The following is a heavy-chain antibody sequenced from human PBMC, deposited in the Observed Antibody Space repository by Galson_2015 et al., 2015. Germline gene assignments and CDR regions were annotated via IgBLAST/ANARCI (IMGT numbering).Heavy chain of an antibody. CDR3: ARSQIRDHSVLTEVTLFDP. D-gene: IGHD2-8*02. Sequence: SVKVSCKASGYTFSDFTIQWVRQAPGQGLEWLGWINAGAGITKFARQFQGRLSMTRDTSTATVYMDLSSLRSEDTAVYYCARSQIRDHSVLTEVTLFDPWGQGTLVIVSS. CDR2: INAGAGIT. V-gene: IGHV1-3*01. J-gene: IGHJ5*02. CDR1: GYTFSDFT.